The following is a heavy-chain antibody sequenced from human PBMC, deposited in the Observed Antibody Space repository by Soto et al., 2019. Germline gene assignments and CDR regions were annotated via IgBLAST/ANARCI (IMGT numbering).Heavy chain of an antibody. CDR1: GFTFSNYG. CDR2: VSANNGHT. D-gene: IGHD2-8*01. CDR3: TRDIESVTAKHFFYFCAMDV. J-gene: IGHJ6*02. Sequence: QGQLVQSGAEVKKPGASVKLSCKASGFTFSNYGLNWVRQAPGQGLEWMGWVSANNGHTNYAQNLQGRVSMTTDTSTSTASMEPGGLTFDETAVYYCTRDIESVTAKHFFYFCAMDVWGQGTTVTVSS. V-gene: IGHV1-18*01.